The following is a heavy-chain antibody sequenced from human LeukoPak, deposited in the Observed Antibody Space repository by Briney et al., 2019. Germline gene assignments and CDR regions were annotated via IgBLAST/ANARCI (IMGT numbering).Heavy chain of an antibody. CDR2: SYYNGNT. CDR1: GGSITNYY. V-gene: IGHV4-59*01. J-gene: IGHJ5*02. D-gene: IGHD3-10*01. CDR3: ARGGYYGSGNDFRFDP. Sequence: SETLSLTCTVSGGSITNYYWSWIRQPPGKGLEWIGFSYYNGNTNYNPSLKSRVTISVDMSKNQFSLSLRSVTAADTAVYYCARGGYYGSGNDFRFDPWGQGTLVTVSS.